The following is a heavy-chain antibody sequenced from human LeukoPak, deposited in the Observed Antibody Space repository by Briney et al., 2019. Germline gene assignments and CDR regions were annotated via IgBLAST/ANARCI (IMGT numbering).Heavy chain of an antibody. CDR2: TYYSGDT. D-gene: IGHD5-12*01. V-gene: IGHV4-31*03. CDR3: ARASDYDPVLFDY. CDR1: GGSISSGGFY. J-gene: IGHJ4*02. Sequence: SQTLSLTCTVSGGSISSGGFYWTWVRQHPGKGLEWIGNTYYSGDTYYNPSLKSRVTISVDTSMNQFSLKLSSVTAADTAVYFCARASDYDPVLFDYWGQGTLVTVSS.